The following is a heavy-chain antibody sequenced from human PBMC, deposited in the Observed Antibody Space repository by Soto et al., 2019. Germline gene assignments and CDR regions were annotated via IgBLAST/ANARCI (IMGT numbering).Heavy chain of an antibody. CDR1: GSGFTFSDHY. J-gene: IGHJ3*02. CDR2: ITNKANGYTT. D-gene: IGHD6-19*01. Sequence: EVQLVESGGGLVQPGGSLRLSCVASGSGFTFSDHYMDWVRQPPGKGLDWVGRITNKANGYTTEYAASVNGRFSISRDDSKNSLFLQMSDLKTEDTAVYYCTRGYSSVSIYAFDIWGQEAMVTVSA. CDR3: TRGYSSVSIYAFDI. V-gene: IGHV3-72*01.